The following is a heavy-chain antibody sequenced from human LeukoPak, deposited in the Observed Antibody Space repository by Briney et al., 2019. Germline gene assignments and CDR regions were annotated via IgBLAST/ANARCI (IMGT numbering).Heavy chain of an antibody. Sequence: GGSLRLSCAASEFTFSSYAMSWVRQAPGKGLEWVSATGGDGSRTFYADFVKGRFTIPRDNSKNTLYLRVDSLRAEDTAVYYCAKYRPGTYYRGPGMDVWGQGTTVTVSS. V-gene: IGHV3-23*01. CDR1: EFTFSSYA. J-gene: IGHJ6*02. CDR2: TGGDGSRT. CDR3: AKYRPGTYYRGPGMDV. D-gene: IGHD3-10*01.